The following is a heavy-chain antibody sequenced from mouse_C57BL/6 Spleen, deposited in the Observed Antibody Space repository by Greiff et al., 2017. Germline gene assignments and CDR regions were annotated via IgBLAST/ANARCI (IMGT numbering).Heavy chain of an antibody. D-gene: IGHD1-1*01. Sequence: QVQLQQPGAELVRPGTSVKLSCKASGYTFTSYWMHWVKQRPGQGLEWIGVIDPSDSYTNYNQKFKGKATLTVDTSSSTAYMQLRRLTSEDSAVYNGAKGTTVGYAMDYWGQGTSVTVSS. J-gene: IGHJ4*01. CDR3: AKGTTVGYAMDY. CDR2: IDPSDSYT. V-gene: IGHV1-59*01. CDR1: GYTFTSYW.